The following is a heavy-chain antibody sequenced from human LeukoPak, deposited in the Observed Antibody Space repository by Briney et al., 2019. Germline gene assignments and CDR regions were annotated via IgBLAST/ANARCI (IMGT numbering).Heavy chain of an antibody. J-gene: IGHJ4*02. CDR1: GGSFSGYY. Sequence: DPSETLSLTCAVYGGSFSGYYWSWIRQPPGKGLEWIGEINHSGSTNYNPSLKSRVTISVDTSKNQFSLKLSSVTAADTAVYYCARLSDYGDYGHFDYWGQGTLVTVSS. CDR2: INHSGST. CDR3: ARLSDYGDYGHFDY. V-gene: IGHV4-34*01. D-gene: IGHD4-17*01.